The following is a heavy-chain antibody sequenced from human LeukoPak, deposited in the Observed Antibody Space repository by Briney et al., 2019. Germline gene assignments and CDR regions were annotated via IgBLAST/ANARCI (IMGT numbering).Heavy chain of an antibody. CDR3: ARVMREESRDGYNLDVDDY. V-gene: IGHV4-34*01. Sequence: SETLSLTCAVYGGSFSGYYWSWIRQPPGKGLEWIGEINHSGSTNYNPSLKSRVTISVDTCKNQFSLKLSSVTPADTAVYYCARVMREESRDGYNLDVDDYWGQGTLVTVSS. D-gene: IGHD5-24*01. CDR1: GGSFSGYY. CDR2: INHSGST. J-gene: IGHJ4*02.